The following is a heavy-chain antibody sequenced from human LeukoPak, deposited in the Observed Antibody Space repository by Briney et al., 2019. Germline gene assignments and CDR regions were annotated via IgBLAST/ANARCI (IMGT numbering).Heavy chain of an antibody. V-gene: IGHV3-64D*06. CDR1: GFTFNNYA. CDR2: ISSNGGGT. D-gene: IGHD5-18*01. Sequence: GGSLRLSCSASGFTFNNYAMHWVRQAPGKGLEYVSAISSNGGGTDYTDSVKGRFTISRDNAKNTLFLQMSSLRAEDTAVYFCVKGGQYSTNWFRHWGQGTLVSVSS. J-gene: IGHJ1*01. CDR3: VKGGQYSTNWFRH.